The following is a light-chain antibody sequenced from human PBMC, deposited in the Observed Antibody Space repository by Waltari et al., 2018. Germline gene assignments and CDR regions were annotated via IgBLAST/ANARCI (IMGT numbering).Light chain of an antibody. J-gene: IGKJ1*01. CDR3: QQYYSARRT. CDR1: QSVLNNSDKKNS. CDR2: WAS. V-gene: IGKV4-1*01. Sequence: DIVMTQSPDSLALSLGERASINCRSNQSVLNNSDKKNSLAWYQQKPGQPRRLRIYWASTRGSGVPDRFSGSGSGTDFALTISSLQAEDVAVYYCQQYYSARRTFGQGTKVEV.